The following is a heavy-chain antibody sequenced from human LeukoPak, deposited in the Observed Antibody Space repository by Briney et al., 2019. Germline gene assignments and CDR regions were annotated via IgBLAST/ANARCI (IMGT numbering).Heavy chain of an antibody. CDR3: AKDKGTCSSTSCLFDY. J-gene: IGHJ4*02. Sequence: GGSLRLSCAASGFTFTTYAMSWVRQAPGKGLEWVSAISCSGSSTYYADSVKGRFTISRDTSKNTLYLQMNSLRAEDTAIYYCAKDKGTCSSTSCLFDYWGQGTLVTVSS. CDR1: GFTFTTYA. CDR2: ISCSGSST. V-gene: IGHV3-23*01. D-gene: IGHD2-2*01.